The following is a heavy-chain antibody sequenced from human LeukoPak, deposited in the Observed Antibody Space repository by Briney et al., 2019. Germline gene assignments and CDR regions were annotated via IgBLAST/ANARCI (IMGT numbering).Heavy chain of an antibody. CDR2: IYHSGST. J-gene: IGHJ5*02. D-gene: IGHD3-10*01. V-gene: IGHV4-38-2*02. CDR1: GYSISSGYY. CDR3: ARRYSLWFGELRPRNWFDP. Sequence: PSETLSLTCTVSGYSISSGYYWGWIRPPPGKGQEWIGSIYHSGSTNYKPSLKSRVTISVDTSKNQFSLKMSSVTAADTAVYYCARRYSLWFGELRPRNWFDPWGQGTLVTVSS.